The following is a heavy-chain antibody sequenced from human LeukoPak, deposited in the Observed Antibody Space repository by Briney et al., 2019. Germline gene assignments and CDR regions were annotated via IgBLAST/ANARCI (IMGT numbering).Heavy chain of an antibody. Sequence: GGSLRLSCAASGFTFSSYGMHWVRQAPGKGLEWVAVISYDGSNKYYADSVKGRFTISRDNSKNTLYLQMNSLKTEDTAVYYCTRGQEGNYYYFGMDVWGHGTTVTVSS. CDR1: GFTFSSYG. CDR2: ISYDGSNK. J-gene: IGHJ6*02. CDR3: TRGQEGNYYYFGMDV. V-gene: IGHV3-30*03. D-gene: IGHD3-10*01.